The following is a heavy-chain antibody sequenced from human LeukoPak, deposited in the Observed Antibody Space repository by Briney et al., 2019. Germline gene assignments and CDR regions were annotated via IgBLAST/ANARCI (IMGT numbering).Heavy chain of an antibody. Sequence: PGGSLRLSCAASGFTFSSYGMHWVRQAPGKGLEWVAVISYDGSNKYYADSVKGRFTISRDNSKNTLYLQMNSLRAEDTAVYYCAKTEMATIPVHWGQGTLVTVSS. V-gene: IGHV3-30*18. CDR2: ISYDGSNK. CDR3: AKTEMATIPVH. D-gene: IGHD5-24*01. J-gene: IGHJ4*02. CDR1: GFTFSSYG.